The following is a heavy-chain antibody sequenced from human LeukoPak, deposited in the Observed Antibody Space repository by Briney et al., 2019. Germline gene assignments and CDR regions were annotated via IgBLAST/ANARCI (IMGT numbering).Heavy chain of an antibody. V-gene: IGHV3-23*01. CDR3: AKGGAYSYDSHLDY. Sequence: GGSLRLSCVASGFXXSSYAMSWVRXAPGKXLEWVSGISGSGGSTYYADSVKGRFTISRDNSKNTLYLQMNSLRVEDTAVYYCAKGGAYSYDSHLDYWGQGTLVTVSS. CDR2: ISGSGGST. CDR1: GFXXSSYA. D-gene: IGHD5-18*01. J-gene: IGHJ4*02.